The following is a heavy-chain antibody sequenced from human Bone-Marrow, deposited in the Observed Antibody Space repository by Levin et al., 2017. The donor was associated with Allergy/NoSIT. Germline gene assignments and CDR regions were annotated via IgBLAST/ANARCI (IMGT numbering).Heavy chain of an antibody. CDR2: IWYDGSNK. CDR1: GFTFSSYG. D-gene: IGHD3-3*01. J-gene: IGHJ6*02. Sequence: TGGSLRLSCAASGFTFSSYGMHWVRQAPGKGLEWVAVIWYDGSNKYYADSVKGRFTISRDNSKNTLYLQMNSLRAEDTAVYYCARGYGITKCHYYYYGMDVWCQGTTVTVSS. CDR3: ARGYGITKCHYYYYGMDV. V-gene: IGHV3-33*01.